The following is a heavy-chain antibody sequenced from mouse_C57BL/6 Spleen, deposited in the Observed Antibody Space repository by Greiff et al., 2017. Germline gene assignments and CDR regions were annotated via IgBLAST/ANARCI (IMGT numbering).Heavy chain of an antibody. D-gene: IGHD4-1*01. CDR3: TRDQLGRSWFAY. CDR1: GFTFSSYA. V-gene: IGHV5-9-1*02. CDR2: ISSGGDYI. Sequence: EVQGVESGEGLVKPGGSLKLSCAASGFTFSSYAMSWVRQTPEKRLEWVAYISSGGDYIYYADTVKGRFTISRDNARNTLYLQMSSLKSEDTAMYYCTRDQLGRSWFAYWGQGTLVTVSA. J-gene: IGHJ3*01.